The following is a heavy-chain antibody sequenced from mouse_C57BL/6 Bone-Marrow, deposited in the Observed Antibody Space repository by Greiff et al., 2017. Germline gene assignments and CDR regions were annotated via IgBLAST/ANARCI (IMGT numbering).Heavy chain of an antibody. CDR2: ISDGGSYT. CDR1: GFTFSSYA. Sequence: EVKLVESGGGLVKPGGSLKLSCAASGFTFSSYAMSWVRQTPEKRLEWVATISDGGSYTYYPDNVKGRFTISRVNAKNNLYLQMSHLKSEDTAMYYCARDGGFAYWGQGTLVTVSA. J-gene: IGHJ3*01. CDR3: ARDGGFAY. V-gene: IGHV5-4*01.